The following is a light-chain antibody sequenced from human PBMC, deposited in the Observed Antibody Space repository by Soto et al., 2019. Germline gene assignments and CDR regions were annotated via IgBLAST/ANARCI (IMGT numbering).Light chain of an antibody. J-gene: IGLJ1*01. CDR3: QTWDSGAGV. CDR2: QDT. Sequence: SYELTPPPSVSVSPGQTARITCSGDNVGGKFACWYQQKPGQSPVLVIYQDTKRPSGIPERFSGSNSGNTATLTISGTQAMDEADYYCQTWDSGAGVFGTGTKLTVL. V-gene: IGLV3-1*01. CDR1: NVGGKF.